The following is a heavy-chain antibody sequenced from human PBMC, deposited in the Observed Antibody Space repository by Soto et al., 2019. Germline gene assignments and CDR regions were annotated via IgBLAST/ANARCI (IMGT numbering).Heavy chain of an antibody. CDR1: GFTFSSYG. Sequence: GGSLRLSCAASGFTFSSYGMHWVRQAPGKGLEWVAVISYDGSNKYYADSVKGRFTISRDNSKNTLYLQVNSLRAEDTAVYYCAKDWRWLVLGYYGMGVWGQGTTVTVSS. D-gene: IGHD6-19*01. J-gene: IGHJ6*02. CDR3: AKDWRWLVLGYYGMGV. V-gene: IGHV3-30*18. CDR2: ISYDGSNK.